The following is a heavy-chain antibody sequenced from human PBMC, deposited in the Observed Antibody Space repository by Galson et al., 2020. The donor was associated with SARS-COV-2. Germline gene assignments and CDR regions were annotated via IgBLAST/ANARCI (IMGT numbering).Heavy chain of an antibody. Sequence: ASVKVSCEASGYTFTDYGISWVRQAPGQGLEWLGWISTYYGHTNYAQKLQGRVTMTTDTSTSTAYMQLRSLRSDDTAIYYCARGGSYHDIFDTWGQGTMVTVSS. CDR3: ARGGSYHDIFDT. CDR1: GYTFTDYG. D-gene: IGHD3-16*01. J-gene: IGHJ3*02. CDR2: ISTYYGHT. V-gene: IGHV1-18*01.